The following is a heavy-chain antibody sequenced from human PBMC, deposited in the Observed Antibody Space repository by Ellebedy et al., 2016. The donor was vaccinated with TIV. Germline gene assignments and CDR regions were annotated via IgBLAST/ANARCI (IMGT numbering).Heavy chain of an antibody. CDR1: GYTFTSYY. Sequence: ASVKVSXXASGYTFTSYYMHWVRQAPGQGLEWMGIINPSGGSTSYAQKFQGRVTMTRDTSTSTVYMELSSLRSEDTAVYYCARDSSGPPHAFDIWGQGTMVTVSS. CDR2: INPSGGST. V-gene: IGHV1-46*01. J-gene: IGHJ3*02. D-gene: IGHD3-22*01. CDR3: ARDSSGPPHAFDI.